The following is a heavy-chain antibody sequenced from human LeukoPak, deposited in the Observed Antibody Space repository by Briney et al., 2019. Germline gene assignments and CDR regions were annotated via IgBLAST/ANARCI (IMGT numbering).Heavy chain of an antibody. CDR3: ARAWYYYDSSGYYLGAFDI. Sequence: GGSLRLSCAASGFTFSSYSMNWVRQAPGKGLEWVSSIISSSSYIYYADSVKGRFTISRDNAKNSLYLQMNSLRAEDTAVYYCARAWYYYDSSGYYLGAFDIWGQGTMVTVSS. CDR2: IISSSSYI. V-gene: IGHV3-21*01. CDR1: GFTFSSYS. D-gene: IGHD3-22*01. J-gene: IGHJ3*02.